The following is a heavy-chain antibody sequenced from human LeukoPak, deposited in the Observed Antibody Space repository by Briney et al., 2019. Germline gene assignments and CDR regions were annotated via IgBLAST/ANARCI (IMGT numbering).Heavy chain of an antibody. J-gene: IGHJ4*02. CDR1: VFTFSSYA. CDR2: ISGSGGST. Sequence: GGSLRLSCAASVFTFSSYAMSWVRQAPGKGLEWVSAISGSGGSTYYADSVKGRFTISRDNSKNTLYLQMNSLRAEDTAVYYCAKGSRDSSGWYRDYWGQGTLVTVSS. CDR3: AKGSRDSSGWYRDY. V-gene: IGHV3-23*01. D-gene: IGHD6-19*01.